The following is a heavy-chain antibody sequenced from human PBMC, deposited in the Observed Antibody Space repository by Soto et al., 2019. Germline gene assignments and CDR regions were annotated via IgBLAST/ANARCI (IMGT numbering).Heavy chain of an antibody. CDR1: GYSFTSYW. V-gene: IGHV5-10-1*01. D-gene: IGHD2-15*01. Sequence: GESLKISCKGSGYSFTSYWISWVRQMPGKGLEWMGRIDPSDSYTNYSPSFQGHVTISADQSISTAYLQWSSLKASNTAMYYCTRRLLGYCSGGSCESPYYYFGMDVWGQGTTVTVPS. J-gene: IGHJ6*02. CDR2: IDPSDSYT. CDR3: TRRLLGYCSGGSCESPYYYFGMDV.